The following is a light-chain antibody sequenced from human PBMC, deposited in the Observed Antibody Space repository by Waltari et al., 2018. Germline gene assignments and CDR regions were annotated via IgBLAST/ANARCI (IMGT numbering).Light chain of an antibody. Sequence: IVLTQSPGTLSLSPGERAPLSCRASATVSRALAWYQQKPGQAPRLLIYGASTRAPGIPDRFSGSGSGTDFSLTISGLEPEDFAVYYCQHYVRLPATFGQGTKVEIK. J-gene: IGKJ1*01. CDR3: QHYVRLPAT. CDR2: GAS. V-gene: IGKV3-20*01. CDR1: ATVSRA.